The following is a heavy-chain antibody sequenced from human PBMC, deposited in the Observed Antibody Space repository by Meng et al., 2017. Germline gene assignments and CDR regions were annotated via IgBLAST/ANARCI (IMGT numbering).Heavy chain of an antibody. CDR1: GGSISSSTYY. Sequence: QLQLQESGLGLVKPSETLSLTGIVSGGSISSSTYYWGWIRQPPGKGLEWIGSISDSGNTYYSPSLRSRVTISVDTSKNQFSLKLTSVAAADMAVYYCATSISGWYYFNFWGQGTLVTVSS. CDR2: ISDSGNT. D-gene: IGHD6-19*01. V-gene: IGHV4-39*01. CDR3: ATSISGWYYFNF. J-gene: IGHJ4*02.